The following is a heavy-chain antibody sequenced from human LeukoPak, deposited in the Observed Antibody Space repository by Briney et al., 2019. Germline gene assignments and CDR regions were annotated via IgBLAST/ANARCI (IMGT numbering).Heavy chain of an antibody. Sequence: GASVKVSCKASGYTFTSYGISWVRQAPGQGLGWRGWISAYNGNTNYAQKLQGRVTMTTDTSTSTAYMELRSLRSDDTAVYYCARDRFRWELLRNLLDYWGQGTLVTVSS. CDR1: GYTFTSYG. V-gene: IGHV1-18*01. CDR3: ARDRFRWELLRNLLDY. D-gene: IGHD1-26*01. J-gene: IGHJ4*02. CDR2: ISAYNGNT.